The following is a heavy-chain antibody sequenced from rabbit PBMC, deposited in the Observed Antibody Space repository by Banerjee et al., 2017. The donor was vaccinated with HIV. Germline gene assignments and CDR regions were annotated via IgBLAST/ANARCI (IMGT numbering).Heavy chain of an antibody. CDR3: ARGGYAGYAGYGYATEEGYYFNL. D-gene: IGHD6-1*01. J-gene: IGHJ4*01. CDR1: GFDFSRSA. V-gene: IGHV1S40*01. CDR2: IYDGPGGTT. Sequence: QSLEESGGDLVKPGGALTLTCKASGFDFSRSAMCWVRQAPGKGLEWIACIYDGPGGTTDYASGAKGRFTISESSSTTVTLQMTSLTVADTATYFCARGGYAGYAGYGYATEEGYYFNLWGPGTLVTVS.